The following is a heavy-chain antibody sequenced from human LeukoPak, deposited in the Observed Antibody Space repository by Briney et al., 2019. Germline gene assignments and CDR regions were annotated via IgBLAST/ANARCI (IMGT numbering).Heavy chain of an antibody. V-gene: IGHV3-23*01. J-gene: IGHJ4*02. CDR1: GFTFSSYA. Sequence: TGGSLRLSCAASGFTFSSYAMSWVRQAPGKGLEWVSAISGSGGSTYYADSVKGRFTISRDNSKNTLYLQMNSLRAEDTAVYYCAKVSNDFWSGYFYYFDYWGQGTQVTVSS. D-gene: IGHD3-3*01. CDR3: AKVSNDFWSGYFYYFDY. CDR2: ISGSGGST.